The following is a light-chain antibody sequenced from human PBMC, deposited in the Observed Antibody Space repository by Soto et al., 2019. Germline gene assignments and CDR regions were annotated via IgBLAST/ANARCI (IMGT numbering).Light chain of an antibody. CDR3: QQRSNWPPSLT. J-gene: IGKJ4*01. Sequence: EILMTQSPATLSVSPGDSATLSCRASRSVDTDLAWYQQKPGQAPRLLIYDASNRATGIPARFSGSGSGTDFTLTISSLEPEDFAVYYCQQRSNWPPSLTFGGGTKVDIK. V-gene: IGKV3-11*01. CDR1: RSVDTD. CDR2: DAS.